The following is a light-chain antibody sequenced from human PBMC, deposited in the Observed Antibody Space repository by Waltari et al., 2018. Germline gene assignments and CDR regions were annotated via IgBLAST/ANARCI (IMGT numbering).Light chain of an antibody. J-gene: IGKJ1*01. CDR3: QQYYSHPPT. CDR2: GAS. Sequence: DIQMTQSPSSVSAFVGDRVTITCRASQSISNWLAWYQQKPGKAPKLLIYGASDLHSGVPSRFSGSGAGTDFTLTISCLQSEDFASYYCQQYYSHPPTFGQGTKVENK. V-gene: IGKV1-12*01. CDR1: QSISNW.